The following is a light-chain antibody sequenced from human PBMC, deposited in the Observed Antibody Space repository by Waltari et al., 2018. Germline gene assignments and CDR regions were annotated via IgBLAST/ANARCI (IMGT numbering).Light chain of an antibody. J-gene: IGLJ2*01. CDR3: NSRYSIGDLIDVV. Sequence: SSELTQDPAVSVALGQTVRITCQGDSLRSYYASWYQQKPGQAPVLVIYSKNNRPSVIPDRFSASISGNTASFIITRAQSEDEADYYCNSRYSIGDLIDVVFGGGTKLTVL. V-gene: IGLV3-19*01. CDR1: SLRSYY. CDR2: SKN.